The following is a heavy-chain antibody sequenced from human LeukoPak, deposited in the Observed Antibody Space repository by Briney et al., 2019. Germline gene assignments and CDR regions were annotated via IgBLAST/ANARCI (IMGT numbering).Heavy chain of an antibody. J-gene: IGHJ4*02. CDR2: ISYDGSNK. CDR3: AKSQDLRDY. CDR1: GFTFSTYA. V-gene: IGHV3-30-3*02. Sequence: GGSLRLSCAASGFTFSTYAMHWVRQAPGKGLEWVAVISYDGSNKYYADSVKGRFTISRDNSKSTLYLQMNRLRAEDTAVYYCAKSQDLRDYWGQGTLVTVSS.